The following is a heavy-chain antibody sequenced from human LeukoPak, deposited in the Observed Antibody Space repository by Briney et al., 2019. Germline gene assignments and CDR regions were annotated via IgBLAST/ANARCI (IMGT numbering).Heavy chain of an antibody. V-gene: IGHV3-21*01. CDR1: GFSFPTYG. J-gene: IGHJ3*02. D-gene: IGHD3-10*01. Sequence: GGSLRLSCAASGFSFPTYGMHWVRQAPGKGLEWVSTIISSDNSIYYADSLKGRFTISRDNAKNSLYLQMNSLRAEDTAVYYCARDGGFGPDAFDIWGQGTMVTVS. CDR2: IISSDNSI. CDR3: ARDGGFGPDAFDI.